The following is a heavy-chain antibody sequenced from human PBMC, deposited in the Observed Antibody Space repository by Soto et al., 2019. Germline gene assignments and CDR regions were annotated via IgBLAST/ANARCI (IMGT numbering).Heavy chain of an antibody. CDR3: ARDPPITTMVRGVNDAFDV. CDR2: ISTYNGNT. J-gene: IGHJ3*01. D-gene: IGHD3-10*01. Sequence: QVQLVQSGAEVKKPGASVKVSCKAFGYTFRSFGISWVRQAPGQGLEWMGWISTYNGNTNYAQKLQGRVTMTTDTSTSTVYVVLRSLRSDDTAVYYCARDPPITTMVRGVNDAFDVWGQGTVVTVSS. V-gene: IGHV1-18*01. CDR1: GYTFRSFG.